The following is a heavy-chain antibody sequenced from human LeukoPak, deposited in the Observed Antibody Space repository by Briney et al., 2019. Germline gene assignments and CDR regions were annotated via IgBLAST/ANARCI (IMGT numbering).Heavy chain of an antibody. Sequence: ASVKVSCEASGYTFTSYGISWVRQAPGQGLEWMGWISAYNGNTNYAQKLQGRVTMTTDTSTSTAYMELRSLRSDDTAVYYCARETTTFVVVPAARPGATGMDVWGQGTTVTVSS. CDR3: ARETTTFVVVPAARPGATGMDV. D-gene: IGHD2-2*01. CDR2: ISAYNGNT. CDR1: GYTFTSYG. J-gene: IGHJ6*02. V-gene: IGHV1-18*01.